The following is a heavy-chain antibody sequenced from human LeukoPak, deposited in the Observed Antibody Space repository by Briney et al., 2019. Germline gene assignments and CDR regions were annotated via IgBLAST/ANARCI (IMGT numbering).Heavy chain of an antibody. D-gene: IGHD6-13*01. Sequence: SETLSLTCTVSGGSISSYYWSWIRQPPGKGLEWIGYIYYSGSTYYNPSLKSRVTISVDTSKNQFSLKLSSVTAADTAVYYCARQGGYSSSPDFWGQGTLVTVSS. CDR3: ARQGGYSSSPDF. CDR1: GGSISSYY. V-gene: IGHV4-59*08. CDR2: IYYSGST. J-gene: IGHJ4*02.